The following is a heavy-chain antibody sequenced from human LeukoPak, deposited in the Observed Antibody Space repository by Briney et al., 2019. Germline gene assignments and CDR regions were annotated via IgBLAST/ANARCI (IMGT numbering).Heavy chain of an antibody. D-gene: IGHD3-16*01. J-gene: IGHJ6*03. CDR1: GYTFTSYH. Sequence: SVRVSCKASGYTFTSYHMHWVRQAPGQGLEWMGEIIPIFGTANYAQKFQGRVTITADKSTSTAYMELSSLRSEDTAVYYCAREGYGTLYYYYYMDVWGKGTTVTVSS. CDR2: IIPIFGTA. CDR3: AREGYGTLYYYYYMDV. V-gene: IGHV1-69*06.